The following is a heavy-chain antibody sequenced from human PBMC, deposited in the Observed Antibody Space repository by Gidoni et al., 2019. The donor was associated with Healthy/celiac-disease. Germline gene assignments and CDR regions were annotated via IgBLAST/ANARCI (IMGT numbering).Heavy chain of an antibody. CDR1: GFTFSSYE. CDR3: ARDFSWMTAIRFGGMDV. V-gene: IGHV3-48*03. Sequence: EVQLVESGGGLVQPGGSLRLSCAASGFTFSSYEMNWVRQAPGKGLGWVSYISSSGSTIYYADSVKGRFTISRDKAKNSLYLQMNSLRAEDTAVYYCARDFSWMTAIRFGGMDVWGQGTTVTVSS. J-gene: IGHJ6*02. D-gene: IGHD2-21*02. CDR2: ISSSGSTI.